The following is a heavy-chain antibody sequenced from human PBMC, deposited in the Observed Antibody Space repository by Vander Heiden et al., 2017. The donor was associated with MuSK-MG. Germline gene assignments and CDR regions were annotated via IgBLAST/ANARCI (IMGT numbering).Heavy chain of an antibody. CDR2: IKSKTDGGTT. CDR1: GFTFSNAW. Sequence: EVQLVESGGGLVKPGGSLRLSCAASGFTFSNAWMSWVRQAPGTGLEWVGRIKSKTDGGTTDYAAPVKGRFTISRDDSKNTLYLQMNSLKTEDTAVYYCTTDRTFDWLLYWGQGTLVTVSS. J-gene: IGHJ4*02. V-gene: IGHV3-15*01. CDR3: TTDRTFDWLLY. D-gene: IGHD3-9*01.